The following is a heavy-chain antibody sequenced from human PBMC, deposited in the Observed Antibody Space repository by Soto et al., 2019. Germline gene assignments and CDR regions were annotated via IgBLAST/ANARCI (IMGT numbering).Heavy chain of an antibody. D-gene: IGHD1-26*01. Sequence: QVQLQESGPGLVKPSEILSLTCTGSGGSISSGSYYWSCIRQPPGKGLEWIGYIYYSGSTNYNPSLKSRVTISVDTSKNQFSLKLSSVTAADTAVYYCARGALIVGATTGFDYWGQGTLVTVSS. CDR3: ARGALIVGATTGFDY. V-gene: IGHV4-61*01. CDR1: GGSISSGSYY. CDR2: IYYSGST. J-gene: IGHJ4*02.